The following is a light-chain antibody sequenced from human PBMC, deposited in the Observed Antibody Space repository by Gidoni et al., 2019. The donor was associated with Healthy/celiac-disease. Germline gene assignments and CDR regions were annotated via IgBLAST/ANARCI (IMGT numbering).Light chain of an antibody. CDR1: SSNIGSNY. CDR3: AAWDDSLSVR. CDR2: RNN. Sequence: SVLTQPPSASGSPGPRVTISCSGSSSNIGSNYVYWYQQLPGTAPKLLIYRNNQRPTGVPDRFSGSKSGTSASLAISGLRSEDEADYYCAAWDDSLSVRFGGGTKLTVL. J-gene: IGLJ2*01. V-gene: IGLV1-47*01.